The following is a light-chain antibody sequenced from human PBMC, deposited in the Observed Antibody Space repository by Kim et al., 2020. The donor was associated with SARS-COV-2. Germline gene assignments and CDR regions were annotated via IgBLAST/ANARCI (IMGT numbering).Light chain of an antibody. V-gene: IGLV1-47*01. Sequence: PGQRVTISCSGSSANIGSNYVYWYQQLPGTAPKLLIYRNNQRPSGVPDRFSGSKSGTSASLAISGLRSEDEADYYCAAWDDSLSVVFGTGTKVTVL. CDR2: RNN. J-gene: IGLJ1*01. CDR3: AAWDDSLSVV. CDR1: SANIGSNY.